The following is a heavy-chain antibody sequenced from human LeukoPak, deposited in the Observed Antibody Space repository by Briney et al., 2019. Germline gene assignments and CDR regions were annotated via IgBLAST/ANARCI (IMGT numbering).Heavy chain of an antibody. CDR3: ARRGKLVYFGEDRRGLSRHYFDY. J-gene: IGHJ4*02. CDR1: GGSINSSSYY. CDR2: IYYSGNT. V-gene: IGHV4-39*07. D-gene: IGHD3-10*01. Sequence: PSETLSLTCTVSGGSINSSSYYWGWIRQPPGKGLEWIGSIYYSGNTNYNPSLKSRVTISVDTSKNQFSLKLSSVTAADTAVYYCARRGKLVYFGEDRRGLSRHYFDYWGQGTLVTVSS.